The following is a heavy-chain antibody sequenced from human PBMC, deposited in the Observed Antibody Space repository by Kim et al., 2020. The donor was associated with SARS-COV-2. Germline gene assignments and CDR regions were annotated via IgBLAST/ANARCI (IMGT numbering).Heavy chain of an antibody. Sequence: SETLSLTCTVSGGSISSYYWSWIRQPPGKGLEWIGYIYYSGSTNYNPSLKSRVTISVDTSKNQFSLKLSSVTAADTAVYYCARDRRGYCSSTSCYANNYYYGMDVWGQGTTVTVSS. V-gene: IGHV4-59*13. CDR2: IYYSGST. CDR1: GGSISSYY. J-gene: IGHJ6*02. CDR3: ARDRRGYCSSTSCYANNYYYGMDV. D-gene: IGHD2-2*01.